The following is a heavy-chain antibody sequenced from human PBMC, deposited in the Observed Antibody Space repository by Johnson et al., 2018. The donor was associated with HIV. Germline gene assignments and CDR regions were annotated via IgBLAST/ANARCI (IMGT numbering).Heavy chain of an antibody. D-gene: IGHD3-16*01. Sequence: VQLVESGGGVVKPGRSLRLSCAASGFTFSSYGMHWVRQAPGKGLEWVAVIWYDGSNKYYADSVKGRFTISRDNSKNTLYLQMNSLRAEDTALYYCALERGGDSAFDFWGQGTMVTVSS. CDR3: ALERGGDSAFDF. J-gene: IGHJ3*01. V-gene: IGHV3-33*01. CDR2: IWYDGSNK. CDR1: GFTFSSYG.